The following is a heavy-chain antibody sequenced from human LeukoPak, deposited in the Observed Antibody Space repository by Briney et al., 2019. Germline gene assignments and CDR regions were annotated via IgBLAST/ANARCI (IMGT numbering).Heavy chain of an antibody. D-gene: IGHD5-24*01. CDR1: GGSVSSGLYY. V-gene: IGHV4-61*01. CDR3: AREGRDGYNPFDY. Sequence: SETLSLTCTVSGGSVSSGLYYWSWIRQPPGKGLEWIGYIYYSGSTNYNPSLKSRVTISVDTSKNQFSLKLSSVTAADTAVYYCAREGRDGYNPFDYWGQGTLVTVSS. J-gene: IGHJ4*02. CDR2: IYYSGST.